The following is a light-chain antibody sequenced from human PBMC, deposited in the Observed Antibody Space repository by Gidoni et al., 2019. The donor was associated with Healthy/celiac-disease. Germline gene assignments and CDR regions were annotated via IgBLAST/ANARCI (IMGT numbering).Light chain of an antibody. Sequence: SYELTQPSSVSVSPGQTSRITCSGDVLAKKYARWFQQKPGQAPLLVIHKDSARPPGIPARFAGSSSGTTVTLTISGAQVEDEADYYCYSAADNNPGVFGGGTKLTVL. J-gene: IGLJ3*02. CDR2: KDS. CDR3: YSAADNNPGV. V-gene: IGLV3-27*01. CDR1: VLAKKY.